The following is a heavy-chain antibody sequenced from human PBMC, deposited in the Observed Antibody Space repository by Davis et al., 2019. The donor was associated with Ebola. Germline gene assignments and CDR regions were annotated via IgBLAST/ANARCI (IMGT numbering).Heavy chain of an antibody. J-gene: IGHJ5*02. D-gene: IGHD4-23*01. CDR2: ISAYNGNT. CDR3: ARGIGLVTPAWFDP. V-gene: IGHV1-18*01. Sequence: AASVKVSCKASGYTFTSYGISWVRQAPGQGLEWMGWISAYNGNTNYAQKLQGRVTMTTDTSTSTAYPELRSLRSDDTAVYYCARGIGLVTPAWFDPWGQGTLVTVSS. CDR1: GYTFTSYG.